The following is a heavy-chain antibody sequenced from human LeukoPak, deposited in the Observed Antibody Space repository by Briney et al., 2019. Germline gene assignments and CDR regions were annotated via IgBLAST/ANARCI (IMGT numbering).Heavy chain of an antibody. CDR2: ISYDVSNK. CDR3: AKSEGTYYYDSSGYLLDY. V-gene: IGHV3-30*18. J-gene: IGHJ4*02. D-gene: IGHD3-22*01. Sequence: SLSLSCALSGFTLSSFGMGCVRQAPGKGLGWVGVISYDVSNKSHADSVKGRFTISRDNSKNTLYLQMNSLRAEDTAVYYCAKSEGTYYYDSSGYLLDYWGQGTLVTVSS. CDR1: GFTLSSFG.